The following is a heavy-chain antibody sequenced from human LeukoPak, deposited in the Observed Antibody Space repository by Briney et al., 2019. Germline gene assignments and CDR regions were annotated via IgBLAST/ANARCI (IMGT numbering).Heavy chain of an antibody. J-gene: IGHJ4*02. Sequence: PSETLSLTCAVYGGSFSGYHWSWIRQPPGKGLEWIGEINHSGSTNYNPSLKSRVTISVDTSKNQFSLKLSSVTAADTAVYYCARGNQWLGIIDYWGQGTLVTVSS. CDR1: GGSFSGYH. CDR2: INHSGST. D-gene: IGHD6-19*01. CDR3: ARGNQWLGIIDY. V-gene: IGHV4-34*01.